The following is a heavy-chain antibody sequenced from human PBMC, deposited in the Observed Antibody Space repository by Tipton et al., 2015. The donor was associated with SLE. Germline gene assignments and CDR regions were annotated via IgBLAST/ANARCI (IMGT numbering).Heavy chain of an antibody. D-gene: IGHD3-3*01. CDR3: ARGYYDFWSGYSNCYYYYGMDV. V-gene: IGHV4-34*01. Sequence: TLSLTCAVYGGSFSGYYWSWIRQPPGKGLEWIGSIYYSGSTYYNPSLKSRVTISVDTSKNQFSLKLSSVTAADTAVYYCARGYYDFWSGYSNCYYYYGMDVWGQGTTVTVSS. J-gene: IGHJ6*02. CDR2: IYYSGST. CDR1: GGSFSGYY.